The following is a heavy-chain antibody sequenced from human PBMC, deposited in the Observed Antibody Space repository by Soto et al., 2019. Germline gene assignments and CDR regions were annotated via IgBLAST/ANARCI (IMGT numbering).Heavy chain of an antibody. CDR3: ARELGELDYSSSTNAFDI. CDR2: IYYSGTT. V-gene: IGHV4-30-4*01. Sequence: QVQLQESGPGLVKPSQTLSLTCTVSGGSISSGDYYLSWVRQPPGKGLEWLAYIYYSGTTYYNPALTSRVTTSRDTSKNRFSLKLESVTAANTAVYYCARELGELDYSSSTNAFDIWGQGTIATVSS. J-gene: IGHJ3*02. D-gene: IGHD6-6*01. CDR1: GGSISSGDYY.